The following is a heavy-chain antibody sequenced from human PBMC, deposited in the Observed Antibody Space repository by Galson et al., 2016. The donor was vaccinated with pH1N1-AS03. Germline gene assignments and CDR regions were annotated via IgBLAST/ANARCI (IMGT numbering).Heavy chain of an antibody. CDR1: GFTFSSYA. D-gene: IGHD6-13*01. J-gene: IGHJ4*02. V-gene: IGHV3-64*01. CDR2: ISGNGVSP. Sequence: SLRLSCAASGFTFSSYAMFWVRQAPGKGLEYVSAISGNGVSPYYASSVKDRFTISRDNSKNTLFLQMGSLRPEDMAVYYCARGPVSYSNYWFPPPDYWGQGTLVTVSS. CDR3: ARGPVSYSNYWFPPPDY.